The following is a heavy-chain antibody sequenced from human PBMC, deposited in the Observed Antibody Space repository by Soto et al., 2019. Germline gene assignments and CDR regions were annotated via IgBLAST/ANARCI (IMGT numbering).Heavy chain of an antibody. V-gene: IGHV1-3*04. CDR3: ARDGGDCGYRLTYYYYIGMDV. Sequence: ASVKVSCKASGYSFSSYAMHWVRQAPGQRLEWMGWINIGSGNTEYSQNFQDRITITRDTSASTVYMELSSLRSEDTAVYYCARDGGDCGYRLTYYYYIGMDVWGQGTTVTVSS. CDR1: GYSFSSYA. J-gene: IGHJ6*02. CDR2: INIGSGNT. D-gene: IGHD2-21*02.